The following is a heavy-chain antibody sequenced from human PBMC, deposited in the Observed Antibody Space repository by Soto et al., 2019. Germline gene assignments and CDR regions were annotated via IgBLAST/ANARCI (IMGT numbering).Heavy chain of an antibody. Sequence: QVQLQESGPGLVKPSETLSLTCTVSGGSISIYYWSWIRQPPGKGLEWIGYFYYSGSTNYIPSLKSRVTISADTSKNQFSLRLSSVTAADTAVYYCAKGGYSGYLDYWGQGTLVTVSS. J-gene: IGHJ4*02. CDR3: AKGGYSGYLDY. CDR1: GGSISIYY. CDR2: FYYSGST. V-gene: IGHV4-59*01. D-gene: IGHD5-12*01.